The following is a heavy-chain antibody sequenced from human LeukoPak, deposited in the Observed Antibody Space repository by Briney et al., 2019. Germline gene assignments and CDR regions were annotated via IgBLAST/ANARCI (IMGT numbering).Heavy chain of an antibody. D-gene: IGHD1-26*01. V-gene: IGHV4-59*08. CDR3: ARSGSGSWAN. CDR2: IYYSGST. CDR1: GGSISSYY. J-gene: IGHJ4*02. Sequence: PSETLSLTCTVSGGSISSYYWSWIRQPPGKGLEWIGYIYYSGSTSYNPSLKSRVTISIDTSKNQFSLNLSSVTAADTAVYYCARSGSGSWANWGQGTLVIVSS.